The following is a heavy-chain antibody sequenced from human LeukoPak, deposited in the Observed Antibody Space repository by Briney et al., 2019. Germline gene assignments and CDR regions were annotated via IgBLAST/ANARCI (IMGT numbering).Heavy chain of an antibody. J-gene: IGHJ4*02. V-gene: IGHV4-39*07. Sequence: SETLSLTCTVSGGSISTITYYWGWIRQPPGKGLEWVGHMYYRGNTFYNPSLKSRVTISVDTSKNQFSLKLRSVTAADTAVYYCARGHYYGSGSYYNSWGQGTLVTVSS. D-gene: IGHD3-10*01. CDR1: GGSISTITYY. CDR2: MYYRGNT. CDR3: ARGHYYGSGSYYNS.